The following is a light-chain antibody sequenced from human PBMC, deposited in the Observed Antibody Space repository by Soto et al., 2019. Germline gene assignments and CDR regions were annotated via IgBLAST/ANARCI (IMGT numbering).Light chain of an antibody. Sequence: EIVMTQSPATLSVSPGERATLSCRASQSVSSNLAWYQQKPGQAPRLLIYGASTRATGIPARFSGSGSGTEFTLTISSLQSEDFAVYYCQQYNNWPPWTFGQGNTWEIK. CDR1: QSVSSN. J-gene: IGKJ1*01. CDR3: QQYNNWPPWT. V-gene: IGKV3-15*01. CDR2: GAS.